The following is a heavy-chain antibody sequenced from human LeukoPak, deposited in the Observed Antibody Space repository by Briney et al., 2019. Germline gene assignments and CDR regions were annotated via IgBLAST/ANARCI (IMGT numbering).Heavy chain of an antibody. V-gene: IGHV1-2*02. J-gene: IGHJ4*02. Sequence: ASVKVSCXASGYTFTGYFMHWVRQAHGQGLEWMGWINPNSGATNYAQNFQGRVTMTRDTSISTAYMELSRLRSDDTAVYYCARVNNYYDSRGYLYYFDYWGQGTLVTVSS. CDR3: ARVNNYYDSRGYLYYFDY. CDR1: GYTFTGYF. CDR2: INPNSGAT. D-gene: IGHD3-22*01.